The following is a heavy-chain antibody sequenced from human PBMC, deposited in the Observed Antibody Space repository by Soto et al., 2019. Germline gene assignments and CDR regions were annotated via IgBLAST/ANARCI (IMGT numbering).Heavy chain of an antibody. Sequence: QVHLVQCGPEVKNPGASVKVSCKASGYTFFNYDISWVRQAPGQGLEWMGWIRTYNGDTKYAQKFQGRVTMTTDTSTSTAYMELRSLRSDDMAVYYCARYRGPMGVENWFDPWGQGTLVTVSS. V-gene: IGHV1-18*03. CDR3: ARYRGPMGVENWFDP. D-gene: IGHD3-22*01. CDR1: GYTFFNYD. J-gene: IGHJ5*02. CDR2: IRTYNGDT.